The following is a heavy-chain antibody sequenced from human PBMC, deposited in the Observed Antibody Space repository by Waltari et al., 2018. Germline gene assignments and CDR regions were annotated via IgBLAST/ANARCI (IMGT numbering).Heavy chain of an antibody. V-gene: IGHV3-23*01. Sequence: EVQLLESGGGLVQPGGSLRLSWSASVFTFSSSALSWVRQDPGKGLEWVSAISGSGGSTYYADSVKGRFTISRDNSKNTLYLQMNSLRAEDTAVYYCASEIPNWNYGWGQGTLVTVSS. CDR2: ISGSGGST. J-gene: IGHJ4*02. CDR3: ASEIPNWNYG. CDR1: VFTFSSSA. D-gene: IGHD1-7*01.